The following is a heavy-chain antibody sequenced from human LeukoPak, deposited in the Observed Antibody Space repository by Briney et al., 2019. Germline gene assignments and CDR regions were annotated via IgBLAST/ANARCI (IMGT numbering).Heavy chain of an antibody. Sequence: PSETLSLTCSVSGGSITGYYWGWVRQPPGEGLEWIGYIHYSGSTNYSPSLKSRVTISVDTSKNQFSLKLTSVTAADTAVFYCAKFGAVSAADYYYHYTDVWGKGTTVTVPS. V-gene: IGHV4-59*01. CDR3: AKFGAVSAADYYYHYTDV. D-gene: IGHD3-16*01. CDR2: IHYSGST. CDR1: GGSITGYY. J-gene: IGHJ6*03.